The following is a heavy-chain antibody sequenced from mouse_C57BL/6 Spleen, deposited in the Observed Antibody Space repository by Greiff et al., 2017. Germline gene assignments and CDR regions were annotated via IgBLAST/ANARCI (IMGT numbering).Heavy chain of an antibody. Sequence: QVHVKQPGAELVKPGASVKLSCKASGYTFTSYWMHWVKQRPGQGLEWIGMIHPNSGSTNYNEKFKSKATLTVDKSSSTAYMQLSSLTSEDSAVYYCARGSNYYGSSYGYFDYWGQGTTLTVSS. CDR2: IHPNSGST. CDR3: ARGSNYYGSSYGYFDY. CDR1: GYTFTSYW. D-gene: IGHD1-1*01. V-gene: IGHV1-64*01. J-gene: IGHJ2*01.